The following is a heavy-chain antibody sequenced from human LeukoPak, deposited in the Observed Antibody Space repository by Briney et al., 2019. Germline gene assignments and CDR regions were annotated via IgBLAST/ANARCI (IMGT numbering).Heavy chain of an antibody. CDR2: INPNSGGT. D-gene: IGHD3-22*01. J-gene: IGHJ4*02. Sequence: ASVKVSCKASGYTFTGYYMHWVRQAPGQGLEWMGRINPNSGGTNYAQKFQGRVPMTRDTSISTAYMELSRLRSDATSVYYCAALNDYYDSSGYPTTLDYSGQGTLVTVSS. CDR3: AALNDYYDSSGYPTTLDY. V-gene: IGHV1-2*06. CDR1: GYTFTGYY.